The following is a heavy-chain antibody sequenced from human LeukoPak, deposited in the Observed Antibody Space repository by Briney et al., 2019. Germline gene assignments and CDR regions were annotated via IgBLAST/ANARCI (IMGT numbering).Heavy chain of an antibody. V-gene: IGHV4-31*03. CDR3: ARDPSRYDILTGELVRGMDV. CDR2: IYYSGST. D-gene: IGHD3-9*01. CDR1: GGSISSGGYY. Sequence: PSQTLSLTCTVSGGSISSGGYYWSWIRQHPGKGLEWIGYIYYSGSTYYNPSLKSRVTISVDTSRNQFSLKLSSVTAADTAVYYCARDPSRYDILTGELVRGMDVWGQGTTVTVSS. J-gene: IGHJ6*02.